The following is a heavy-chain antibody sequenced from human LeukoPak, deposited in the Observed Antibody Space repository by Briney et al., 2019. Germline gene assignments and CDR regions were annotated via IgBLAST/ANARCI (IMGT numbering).Heavy chain of an antibody. Sequence: PGRSLRLSCAASGFTFSSYGMHWVRQAPGKGVEWVAVIWYDGSNKYYADSVKGRFTISRDNSKNTLYLQMNSLRAEDTAVYYCAKEIMVYAMVYFDYWGQGTLVTVSS. V-gene: IGHV3-33*06. D-gene: IGHD2-8*01. CDR1: GFTFSSYG. J-gene: IGHJ4*02. CDR2: IWYDGSNK. CDR3: AKEIMVYAMVYFDY.